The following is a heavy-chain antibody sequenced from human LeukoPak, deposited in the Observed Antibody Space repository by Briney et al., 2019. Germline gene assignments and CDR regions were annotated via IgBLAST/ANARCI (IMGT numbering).Heavy chain of an antibody. CDR1: GYTFTSYG. CDR3: ARDLGPYGSGSYPHNWFDP. J-gene: IGHJ5*02. Sequence: GASVKVSCKASGYTFTSYGISWVRQAPGQGLEWMGWISAYNGNTNYAQKLQGRVTMTTDTSTSTAYMELRSLRSDDTAVYYCARDLGPYGSGSYPHNWFDPWGQGTLVTVSS. CDR2: ISAYNGNT. D-gene: IGHD3-10*01. V-gene: IGHV1-18*01.